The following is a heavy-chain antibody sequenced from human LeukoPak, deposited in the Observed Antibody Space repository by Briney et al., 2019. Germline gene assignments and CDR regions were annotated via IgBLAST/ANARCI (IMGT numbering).Heavy chain of an antibody. CDR1: GGSISSNY. CDR3: ARDGSLRGLGGYFDY. D-gene: IGHD4-17*01. V-gene: IGHV4-59*01. J-gene: IGHJ4*02. CDR2: IYSSGST. Sequence: PSETLSLTCTVSGGSISSNYWSWIRQPPGKGLEWIGYIYSSGSTNYNPSLKSRVTISVDTSKNQFSLNLSSVTAADTAVYYCARDGSLRGLGGYFDYWGQGTLVTVSS.